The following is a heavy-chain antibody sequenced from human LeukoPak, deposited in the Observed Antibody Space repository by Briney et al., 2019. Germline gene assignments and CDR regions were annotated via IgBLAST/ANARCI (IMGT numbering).Heavy chain of an antibody. D-gene: IGHD1-14*01. CDR1: GFTFSVFW. J-gene: IGHJ4*02. CDR3: ARDMWGTSDY. CDR2: ISPDGSTT. Sequence: GGSLRLSCAASGFTFSVFWMHWVRQAPGTGPVWVSRISPDGSTTTYAYSVKGRFTISRDNAKNTLYLQISSLRAEDTAVYYCARDMWGTSDYWGQGTLVTVSS. V-gene: IGHV3-74*01.